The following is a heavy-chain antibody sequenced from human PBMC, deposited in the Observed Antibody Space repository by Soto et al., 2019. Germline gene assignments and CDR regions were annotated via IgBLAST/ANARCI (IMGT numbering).Heavy chain of an antibody. D-gene: IGHD6-13*01. CDR3: ARRGNSWGEFDY. CDR2: INHSGST. J-gene: IGHJ4*02. V-gene: IGHV4-34*01. CDR1: GGSFSGYY. Sequence: PSETLSLTCAVYGGSFSGYYWSWIRQPPGKGLEWIGEINHSGSTNYNPSLKSRVTISVDTSKNQFSLKLSSVTAADTAVYYCARRGNSWGEFDYWGQGTLVTVSS.